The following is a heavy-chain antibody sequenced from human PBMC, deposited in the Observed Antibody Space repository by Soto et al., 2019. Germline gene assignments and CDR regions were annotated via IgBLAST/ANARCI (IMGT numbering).Heavy chain of an antibody. Sequence: QVQLVESGGGVVQPGRSLRLSCAASGFTFSSYGMHWVRQAPGKGLEWVAVIWYDGSNKYYADSVKGRFTISRDNSKNTLYLQMNSLRAEDTAVYYCARDAYGRVATKDYWGQGTLVTVSS. D-gene: IGHD5-12*01. CDR3: ARDAYGRVATKDY. J-gene: IGHJ4*02. CDR2: IWYDGSNK. CDR1: GFTFSSYG. V-gene: IGHV3-33*01.